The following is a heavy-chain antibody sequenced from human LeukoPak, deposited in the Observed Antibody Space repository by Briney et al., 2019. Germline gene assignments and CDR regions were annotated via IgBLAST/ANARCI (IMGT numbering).Heavy chain of an antibody. J-gene: IGHJ4*02. CDR2: IYYSGST. CDR3: ARADTRDGYNNFDY. V-gene: IGHV4-39*01. D-gene: IGHD5-24*01. CDR1: GGSTSSSSYY. Sequence: SETLSLTCTVSGGSTSSSSYYWGWIRQPPGKGLEWIGSIYYSGSTYYNPSLKSRVTISVDTSKNQFSLKLSSVTAADTAVYYCARADTRDGYNNFDYWGQGTLVTVSS.